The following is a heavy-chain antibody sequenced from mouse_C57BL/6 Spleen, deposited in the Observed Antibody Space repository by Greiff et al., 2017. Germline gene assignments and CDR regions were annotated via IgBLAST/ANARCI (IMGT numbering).Heavy chain of an antibody. CDR1: GFNIKDYY. CDR3: ATISARGAYCDY. V-gene: IGHV14-2*01. J-gene: IGHJ2*01. CDR2: IDPEDGET. D-gene: IGHD6-1*01. Sequence: VQLLQSGAELVKPGASVKLSCTASGFNIKDYYMHWVKQRTEQGLEWIGRIDPEDGETKYAPKFQGKATITADTSSNTAYLKLCSLTSKDTAVYYGATISARGAYCDYWGKGTTLTVSS.